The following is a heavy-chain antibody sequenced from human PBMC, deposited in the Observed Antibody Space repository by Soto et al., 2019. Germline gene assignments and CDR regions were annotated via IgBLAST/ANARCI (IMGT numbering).Heavy chain of an antibody. CDR3: ARVTAWIDY. V-gene: IGHV4-30-2*01. CDR1: GGSISSGGYS. CDR2: IYHSGST. Sequence: QLQLQESGSGLVKPSQTLSLTCAVSGGSISSGGYSWSWIRQPPGKGLERIGYIYHSGSTYYNPSHKSRVSISVARSKNPFSPKLSSVTAAGTAVYCCARVTAWIDYWGQGTLVTVSS. J-gene: IGHJ4*02. D-gene: IGHD5-18*01.